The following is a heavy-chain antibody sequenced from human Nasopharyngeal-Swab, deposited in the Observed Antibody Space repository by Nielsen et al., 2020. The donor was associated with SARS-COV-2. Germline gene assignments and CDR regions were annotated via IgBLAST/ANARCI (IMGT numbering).Heavy chain of an antibody. CDR2: INPNSGGT. CDR1: GYTFTGYY. J-gene: IGHJ4*02. CDR3: ARGDYDILTGYPLDY. D-gene: IGHD3-9*01. V-gene: IGHV1-2*06. Sequence: ASVKVSCKASGYTFTGYYMHWVRQAPGQGLEWVGRINPNSGGTNYAQKFQGRVTMTRDTSISTAYMELSRLRSDDTAVYYCARGDYDILTGYPLDYWGQGTLVTVSS.